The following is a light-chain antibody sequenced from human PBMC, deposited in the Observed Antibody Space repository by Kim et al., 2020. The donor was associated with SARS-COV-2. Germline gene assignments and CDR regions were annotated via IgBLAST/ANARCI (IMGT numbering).Light chain of an antibody. J-gene: IGLJ1*01. CDR3: QVWAGNTYV. V-gene: IGLV3-9*01. CDR2: RDH. Sequence: APGQTASVSCGADNIGPKALHWYQQTPGQAPVLFIFRDHNRPSGIPERFSASKSMNTATLTISRAQVEDEADYYCQVWAGNTYVFGTGTKVTVL. CDR1: NIGPKA.